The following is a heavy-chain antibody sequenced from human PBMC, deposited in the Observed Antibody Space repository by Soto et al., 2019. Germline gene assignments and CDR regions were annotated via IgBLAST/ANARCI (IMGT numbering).Heavy chain of an antibody. CDR2: FYPGDSDT. CDR3: GRHVAPGYRGYDYTLDP. D-gene: IGHD5-12*01. CDR1: GYNFGDYW. Sequence: GESLKISCKGSGYNFGDYWIGWVRQMPGKGLELMGSFYPGDSDTRYSPSFQGQVTMSGDKSSSTAYLHWGSLKASDTAIYYCGRHVAPGYRGYDYTLDPWGQGNLVTVSS. J-gene: IGHJ5*02. V-gene: IGHV5-51*01.